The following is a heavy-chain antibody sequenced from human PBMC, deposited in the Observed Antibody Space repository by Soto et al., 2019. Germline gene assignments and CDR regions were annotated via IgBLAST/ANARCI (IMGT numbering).Heavy chain of an antibody. V-gene: IGHV3-33*08. D-gene: IGHD6-25*01. J-gene: IGHJ4*02. CDR3: ARDYSSTGYGLNY. Sequence: GGSLRLSCAASGFTVSSNYMSWVRQAPGKGLEWVGVIWYDGTKEYYADSVKGRFTISRDNSKNTLYLQMMSLGAEDTAVYYCARDYSSTGYGLNYWGQGTLVTV. CDR2: IWYDGTKE. CDR1: GFTVSSNY.